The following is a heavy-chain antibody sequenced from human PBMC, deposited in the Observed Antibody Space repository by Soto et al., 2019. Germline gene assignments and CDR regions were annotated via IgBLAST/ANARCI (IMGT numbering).Heavy chain of an antibody. V-gene: IGHV1-18*01. J-gene: IGHJ5*02. D-gene: IGHD2-2*01. CDR3: ARVLRFKGYHEMDP. CDR1: GYTFTSYG. CDR2: ISAYNGNT. Sequence: ASVKVSCKASGYTFTSYGISWVRQAPGQGLEWMGWISAYNGNTNYAQKLQGRVTMTTDTSTSTAYMELRSLRSDDTAVYYCARVLRFKGYHEMDPWGQGTTVTVSS.